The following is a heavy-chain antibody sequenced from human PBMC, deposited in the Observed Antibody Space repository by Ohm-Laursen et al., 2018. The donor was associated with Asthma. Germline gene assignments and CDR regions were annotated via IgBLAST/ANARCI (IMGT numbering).Heavy chain of an antibody. CDR2: LFPDGRRT. D-gene: IGHD1-1*01. Sequence: SLRLSCAASGFSLSDYFLHWVRQGPGEGLVWISHLFPDGRRTNYADSVKGRFTISRDNAKNSLYLQMNSLRDEDTAVYYCTRSLTWKSDCWGQGTLVTVSS. J-gene: IGHJ4*02. CDR3: TRSLTWKSDC. CDR1: GFSLSDYF. V-gene: IGHV3-74*01.